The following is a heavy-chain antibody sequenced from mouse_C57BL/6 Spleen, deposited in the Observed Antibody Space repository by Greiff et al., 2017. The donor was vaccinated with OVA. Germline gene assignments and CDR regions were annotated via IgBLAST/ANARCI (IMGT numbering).Heavy chain of an antibody. J-gene: IGHJ4*01. CDR2: IRSKSSNYAT. CDR3: VRAPIYYDYDDYAMDY. D-gene: IGHD2-4*01. Sequence: EVQLVESGGGLVQPKGSLKLSCAASGFTFNTYAMHWVRQAPGKGLEWVARIRSKSSNYATYYADSVKDRFTISRDDSQSMLYLQTNNLKTEDTAMYYCVRAPIYYDYDDYAMDYWGQGTSVTVSS. CDR1: GFTFNTYA. V-gene: IGHV10-3*01.